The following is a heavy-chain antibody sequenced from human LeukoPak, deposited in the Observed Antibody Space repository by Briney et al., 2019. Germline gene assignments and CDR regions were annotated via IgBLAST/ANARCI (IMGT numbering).Heavy chain of an antibody. D-gene: IGHD1-14*01. CDR1: GFTFSSYA. J-gene: IGHJ4*02. Sequence: PGRSLRLSCAASGFTFSSYAMHWDRQAPGKGLEWVAVISYDGSNKYYADSVKGRFTVSRDNSKNTLYLQMNSLSAEDSAVYYCLPELGAKNYFDYWGQGTLVTVSS. CDR3: LPELGAKNYFDY. CDR2: ISYDGSNK. V-gene: IGHV3-30-3*01.